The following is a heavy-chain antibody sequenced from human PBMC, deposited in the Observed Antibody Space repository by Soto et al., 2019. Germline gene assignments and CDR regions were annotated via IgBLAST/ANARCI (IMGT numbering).Heavy chain of an antibody. CDR2: IIPIFGTA. Sequence: SVKVSCKASGGTFSSYAISWVRQAPGQGLEWMGGIIPIFGTANYAQKFQGRVTITADESTSTAYMELSSLRSEDTAVYYCARDQPAAPGAFDIWGQGTMVTVSS. D-gene: IGHD2-2*01. J-gene: IGHJ3*02. V-gene: IGHV1-69*13. CDR1: GGTFSSYA. CDR3: ARDQPAAPGAFDI.